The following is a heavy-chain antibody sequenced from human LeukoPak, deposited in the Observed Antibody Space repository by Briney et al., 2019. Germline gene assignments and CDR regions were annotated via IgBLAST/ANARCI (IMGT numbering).Heavy chain of an antibody. CDR3: SRAVAHLDY. CDR2: IRSESYGGTT. CDR1: GFMFGGYA. V-gene: IGHV3-49*04. Sequence: PGGSLRLSCTASGFMFGGYAMSWVRQAPGKGLEWVGFIRSESYGGTTEYAASVKGRFTISRDDSKSIAYLQMNSLKTEDTAVYYCSRAVAHLDYWGQGTLVTVSS. J-gene: IGHJ4*02. D-gene: IGHD4-23*01.